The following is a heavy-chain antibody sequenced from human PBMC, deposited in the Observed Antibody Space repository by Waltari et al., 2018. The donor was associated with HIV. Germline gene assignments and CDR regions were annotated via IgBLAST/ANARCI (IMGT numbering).Heavy chain of an antibody. Sequence: QVQLVESGGGVVQPGRSLRLSCAASGFTFSSYAMHWVRQAPGKGLEWVAVISYDGSNKYYADSVKGRFTISRDNSKNTLYLQMNSLRAEDTAVYYCARASSSGSSCPEGYWGQGTLVTVSS. J-gene: IGHJ4*01. V-gene: IGHV3-30*01. CDR1: GFTFSSYA. D-gene: IGHD6-13*01. CDR2: ISYDGSNK. CDR3: ARASSSGSSCPEGY.